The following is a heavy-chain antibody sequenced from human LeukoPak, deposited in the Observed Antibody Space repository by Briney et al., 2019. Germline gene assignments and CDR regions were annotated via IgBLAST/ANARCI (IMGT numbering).Heavy chain of an antibody. J-gene: IGHJ4*02. CDR2: MNPNSGNT. Sequence: GASVKVSCKASGYTFTGYYMHWVRQAPGQGLEWMGWMNPNSGNTGYAQKFQGRVTMTRNTSISTAYMELSSLRSEDTAVYYCARGSYSSGWWGTTYFDYWGQGTLVTVSS. V-gene: IGHV1-8*02. D-gene: IGHD6-19*01. CDR1: GYTFTGYY. CDR3: ARGSYSSGWWGTTYFDY.